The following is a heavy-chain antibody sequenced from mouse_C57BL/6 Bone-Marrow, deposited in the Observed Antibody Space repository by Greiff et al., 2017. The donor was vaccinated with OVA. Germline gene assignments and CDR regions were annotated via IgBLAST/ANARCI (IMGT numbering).Heavy chain of an antibody. D-gene: IGHD2-2*01. V-gene: IGHV5-6*01. J-gene: IGHJ2*01. Sequence: DVQLQESGGDLVKPGGSLKLSCAASGFTFSSYGMSWVRQTPDKRLEWVATISSGGSYTYYPDSVKGRFTISRDNAKNTLYLQMSSLKSEDTAMYYCARHGLRRWVYYFDDWGQGTTLTVSS. CDR3: ARHGLRRWVYYFDD. CDR2: ISSGGSYT. CDR1: GFTFSSYG.